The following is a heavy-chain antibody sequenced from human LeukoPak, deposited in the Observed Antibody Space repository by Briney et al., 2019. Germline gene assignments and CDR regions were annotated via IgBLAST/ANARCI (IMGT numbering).Heavy chain of an antibody. J-gene: IGHJ4*02. Sequence: GGSLRLSCAASGFTFSSYSMNWVRQAPGKGLEWVSHITASGTAMFYADSVKGRLTISRDNAKNSLYLQMNSLRDEDTAVYYGASSGSYRFDYWGQGTLVTVSS. CDR1: GFTFSSYS. CDR2: ITASGTAM. D-gene: IGHD1-26*01. V-gene: IGHV3-48*02. CDR3: ASSGSYRFDY.